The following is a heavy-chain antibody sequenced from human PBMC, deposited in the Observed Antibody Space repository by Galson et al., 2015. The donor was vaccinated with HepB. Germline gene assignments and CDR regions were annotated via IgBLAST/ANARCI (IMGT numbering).Heavy chain of an antibody. CDR3: AKANPVANSSRGGAWFDP. CDR1: GYTFSSYA. D-gene: IGHD6-13*01. Sequence: SVKVSCKASGYTFSSYAMRWVRQAPGQRLEWMGWINVGNGNTKYPQKFQDRVTITRDTSATTAYMELSSLRSEDTAVYYCAKANPVANSSRGGAWFDPWGQGTLVTVSS. J-gene: IGHJ5*02. V-gene: IGHV1-3*01. CDR2: INVGNGNT.